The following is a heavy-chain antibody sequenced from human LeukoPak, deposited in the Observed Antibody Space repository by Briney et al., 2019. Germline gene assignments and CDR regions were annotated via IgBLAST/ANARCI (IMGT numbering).Heavy chain of an antibody. CDR3: TTDPCPYCSSTSSGSEEAFDI. D-gene: IGHD2-2*01. J-gene: IGHJ3*02. CDR2: IKSKTDGGTT. CDR1: GFLFSNPW. Sequence: GGPLRLSCAASGFLFSNPWISWVRQAPGKGREWVGRIKSKTDGGTTDYAAPVKGRFTISRDDSKNTLYLQMNSLKTEDTAVYYCTTDPCPYCSSTSSGSEEAFDIWGQGTMVTVSS. V-gene: IGHV3-15*01.